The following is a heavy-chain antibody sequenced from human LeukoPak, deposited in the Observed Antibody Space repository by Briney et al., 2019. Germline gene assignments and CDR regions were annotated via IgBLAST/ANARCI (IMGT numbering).Heavy chain of an antibody. CDR2: ISAYNGNT. V-gene: IGHV1-18*01. CDR3: ARLAVVVAAIGSVTAFDI. J-gene: IGHJ3*02. Sequence: ASVKVSCXASGYTFTSYGISWVRQAPGQGLEWMGWISAYNGNTNYAQKLQGRVTMPTDTSTSTAYMELRSLRPADTAVYYCARLAVVVAAIGSVTAFDIWGQGTMVTVSS. D-gene: IGHD2-15*01. CDR1: GYTFTSYG.